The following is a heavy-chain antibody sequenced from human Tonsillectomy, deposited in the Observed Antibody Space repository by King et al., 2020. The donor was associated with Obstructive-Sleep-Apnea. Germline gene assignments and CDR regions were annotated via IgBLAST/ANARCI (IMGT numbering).Heavy chain of an antibody. CDR3: AYRRPVTYSFDY. CDR1: GFSLSTSGVG. D-gene: IGHD2-21*02. Sequence: TLKESGPTLVKPTQTLTLTCTFSGFSLSTSGVGVAWIRQPPGKALEWLALIYWDDEKHYSPSLKTRLTITKDTSKNQVVLTMTNMDPVDTATYYCAYRRPVTYSFDYWGQGTLVTVSS. J-gene: IGHJ4*02. CDR2: IYWDDEK. V-gene: IGHV2-5*02.